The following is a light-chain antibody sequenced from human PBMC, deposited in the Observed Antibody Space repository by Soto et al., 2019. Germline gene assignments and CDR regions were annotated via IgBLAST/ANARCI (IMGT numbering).Light chain of an antibody. V-gene: IGKV3-20*01. J-gene: IGKJ4*01. Sequence: EVVLTQFPDTLSVSPGETATLSCRASQSLRRTYVAWYQHKPGQAPRLLIYGASFRATGISDRFSGRGSGTDFTLSISRLEPEDSAVYYCQQYGSSPLTFGGGTKVDNK. CDR1: QSLRRTY. CDR3: QQYGSSPLT. CDR2: GAS.